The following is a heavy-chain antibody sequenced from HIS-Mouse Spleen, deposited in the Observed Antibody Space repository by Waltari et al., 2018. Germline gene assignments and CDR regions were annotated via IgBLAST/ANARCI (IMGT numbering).Heavy chain of an antibody. CDR2: IYYSGST. CDR1: GGSISSSSYY. J-gene: IGHJ2*01. V-gene: IGHV4-39*07. D-gene: IGHD6-13*01. Sequence: QLQLQESGPGLVKPSETLSLTCTVSGGSISSSSYYWGLIRQPPGKGLEWMGSIYYSGSTSYNPSLKSRVTISVDTSKTQFSLKRSSVTAADTAVYYCAREIPYSSSWYDWYFDLWGRGTLVTVSS. CDR3: AREIPYSSSWYDWYFDL.